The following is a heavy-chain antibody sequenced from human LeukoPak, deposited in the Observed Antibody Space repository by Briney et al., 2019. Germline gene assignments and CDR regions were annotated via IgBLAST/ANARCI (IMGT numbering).Heavy chain of an antibody. CDR3: ARIRSFHDAFDI. CDR2: INHSGST. J-gene: IGHJ3*02. CDR1: GGSFSGYY. D-gene: IGHD2-15*01. Sequence: PSETLSLTCAVYGGSFSGYYWSWIRQPPGKGLEWIGEINHSGSTNYNPSLKSRVTISVDTSKNQFSLKLSSVTAADTAVYYCARIRSFHDAFDIWGQGTMVTVSS. V-gene: IGHV4-34*01.